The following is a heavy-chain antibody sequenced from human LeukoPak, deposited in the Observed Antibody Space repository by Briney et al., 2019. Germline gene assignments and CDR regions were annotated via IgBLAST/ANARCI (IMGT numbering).Heavy chain of an antibody. CDR3: ATRASPQLNLYYFDY. Sequence: ASVKVSCKVSGYTLTELSMYWVRQAPGKGLEWMGGFDPEDGETIYAQKFQGRVTMTGDTSTDTAYMELSSLRSEDTAVYYCATRASPQLNLYYFDYWGQGTLVTVSS. V-gene: IGHV1-24*01. CDR1: GYTLTELS. J-gene: IGHJ4*02. D-gene: IGHD2-2*01. CDR2: FDPEDGET.